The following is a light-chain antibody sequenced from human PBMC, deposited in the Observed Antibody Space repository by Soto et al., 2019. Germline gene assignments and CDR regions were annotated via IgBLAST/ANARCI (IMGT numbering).Light chain of an antibody. CDR2: DAS. V-gene: IGKV1-5*01. Sequence: EIHMTQSPSTLSASVGDRVTITCRASQSINNWLAWYQQKPGKAPKLLIYDASNLHSGVPSRFSGTGSGTDFTLTISSLQPDDFAAYYCQEYSSSSAWTFGQGTKV. CDR1: QSINNW. J-gene: IGKJ1*01. CDR3: QEYSSSSAWT.